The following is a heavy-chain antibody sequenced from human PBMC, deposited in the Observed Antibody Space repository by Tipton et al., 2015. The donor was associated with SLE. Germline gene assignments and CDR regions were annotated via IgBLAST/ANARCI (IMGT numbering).Heavy chain of an antibody. Sequence: SLRLSCAASGFTFSSYAMHWVRQAPGKGLEWVSYIKGRFTISRDNAKKSLYLQMNSLRGEDTAIYYCVRLKGAGAVYYFDYWGQGTLVTVSS. CDR1: GFTFSSYA. CDR3: VRLKGAGAVYYFDY. V-gene: IGHV3-48*03. CDR2: I. J-gene: IGHJ4*02. D-gene: IGHD4/OR15-4a*01.